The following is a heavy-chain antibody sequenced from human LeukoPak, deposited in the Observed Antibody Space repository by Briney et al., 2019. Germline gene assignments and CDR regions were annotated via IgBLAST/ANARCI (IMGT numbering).Heavy chain of an antibody. CDR3: AKDWHSPRGVFDY. Sequence: GGSLRLSCAASGFTFSSYAMSWVRQAPGKGLEWVSAISGSGGSTYCADSVKGRFTISRDNSKNTLYLQMNSLRAEDTAVYYCAKDWHSPRGVFDYWGQGTLVTVSS. J-gene: IGHJ4*02. CDR2: ISGSGGST. CDR1: GFTFSSYA. D-gene: IGHD3-10*01. V-gene: IGHV3-23*01.